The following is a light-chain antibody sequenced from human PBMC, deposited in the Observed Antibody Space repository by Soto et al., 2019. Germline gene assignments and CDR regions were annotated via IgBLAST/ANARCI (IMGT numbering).Light chain of an antibody. CDR3: QQYGTSPLT. CDR1: QSVSSNY. CDR2: DAS. Sequence: EIVLTQSPGTLSLSPGERATLSCRASQSVSSNYLAWYQQKPGQAPRLLIYDASTRATGIPDSFSGSGSGTDVTLTISRLEPEDFAVYYCQQYGTSPLTFGGGTKMEIK. J-gene: IGKJ4*01. V-gene: IGKV3-20*01.